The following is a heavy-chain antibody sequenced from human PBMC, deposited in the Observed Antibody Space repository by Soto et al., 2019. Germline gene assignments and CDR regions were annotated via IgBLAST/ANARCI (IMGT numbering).Heavy chain of an antibody. Sequence: ASVKVSCKASGYTFTSYDINWVRQATGQGLEWMGWMNPNSGNTGYAQKFQGRVTMTRNTSISTAYMELSSLRSEDTAVYYCARDYERNYYDSSGYYDYWGQGTLVTVSS. CDR1: GYTFTSYD. CDR3: ARDYERNYYDSSGYYDY. V-gene: IGHV1-8*01. J-gene: IGHJ4*02. CDR2: MNPNSGNT. D-gene: IGHD3-22*01.